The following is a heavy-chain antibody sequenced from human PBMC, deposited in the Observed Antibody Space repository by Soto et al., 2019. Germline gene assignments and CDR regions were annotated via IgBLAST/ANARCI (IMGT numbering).Heavy chain of an antibody. Sequence: ASVKVSCKASGFTFFTSALQWVRQARGQRLEWIGCIVVGSGNTNYAQKFEERVTITRDMSTNTAYMELTSLRSEDTAVYYCAADPYCGGDCYFDYWGQGIMVTVSS. CDR2: IVVGSGNT. J-gene: IGHJ4*02. CDR1: GFTFFTSA. CDR3: AADPYCGGDCYFDY. D-gene: IGHD2-21*02. V-gene: IGHV1-58*01.